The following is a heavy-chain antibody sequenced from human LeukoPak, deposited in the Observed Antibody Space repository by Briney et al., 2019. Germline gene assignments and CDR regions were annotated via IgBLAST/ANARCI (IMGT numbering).Heavy chain of an antibody. Sequence: GASVKVSCKASGYTFTGYYMHWVRQAPGQGLEWMGWINPNSGGTNYAQKFQGRVTMTRDTSISTAYMELSRLRSDDTAVYYCARRATDYYYNGAFDIWGQGTMVTVSS. CDR1: GYTFTGYY. V-gene: IGHV1-2*02. D-gene: IGHD3-22*01. CDR2: INPNSGGT. CDR3: ARRATDYYYNGAFDI. J-gene: IGHJ3*02.